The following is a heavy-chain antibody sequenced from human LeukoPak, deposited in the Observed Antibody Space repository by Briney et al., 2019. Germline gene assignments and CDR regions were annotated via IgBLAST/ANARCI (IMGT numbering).Heavy chain of an antibody. J-gene: IGHJ4*02. Sequence: PGGSLRLSCEASGFTFSTVWMQWVRQAPGKGLISVSRIKSDGTGAAYADSVKGRFTISRDNAKNTLYLQMNSLGVEDTAVYYCARDGDWVGGSIDYWGQGTLVTVSS. CDR2: IKSDGTGA. CDR1: GFTFSTVW. V-gene: IGHV3-74*01. CDR3: ARDGDWVGGSIDY. D-gene: IGHD2-21*01.